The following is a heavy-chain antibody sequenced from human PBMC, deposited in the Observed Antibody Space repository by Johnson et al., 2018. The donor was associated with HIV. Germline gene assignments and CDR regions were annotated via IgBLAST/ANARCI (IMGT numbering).Heavy chain of an antibody. CDR1: GFTFRSYW. CDR3: ARNEYRNYGGRDAFDI. V-gene: IGHV3-7*01. Sequence: MQLVESGGGLVQPGGSLRLSCVVSGFTFRSYWMTWVRQAPGKGLEWVANIKQDGSEKYYVDSVKGRFTISRDNAKNSLYLQMNGLRAEDTAVYYCARNEYRNYGGRDAFDIWGQGTMVTVSS. CDR2: IKQDGSEK. D-gene: IGHD4-11*01. J-gene: IGHJ3*02.